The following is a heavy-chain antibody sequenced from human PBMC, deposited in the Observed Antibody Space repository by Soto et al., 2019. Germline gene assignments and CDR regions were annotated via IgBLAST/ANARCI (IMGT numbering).Heavy chain of an antibody. CDR3: ARVQLPAATYYSMDV. CDR1: GFTFSSYW. CDR2: INSDGSST. V-gene: IGHV3-74*01. D-gene: IGHD2-2*01. Sequence: PGGSLRLSCAASGFTFSSYWMHWVRQAPGKGLVWVSRINSDGSSTSYADSVKGRFTISRDNAKNTLYLQMNSLRAEDTAVYYCARVQLPAATYYSMDVWGQGTTVTVSS. J-gene: IGHJ6*02.